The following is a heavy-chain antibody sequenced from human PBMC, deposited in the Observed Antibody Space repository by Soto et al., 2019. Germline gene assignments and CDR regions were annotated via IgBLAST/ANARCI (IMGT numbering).Heavy chain of an antibody. CDR1: GFTFSSYA. CDR3: AYDLTLVTSRSI. D-gene: IGHD4-17*01. Sequence: EVQLLESGGGLVQPGGSLRLSCAASGFTFSSYAMSWVRQAPGKGLEWVSAISGSGGSTYYADSVKGRFTISRDNSKNTLYLQMNSLRAEDTAVYYCAYDLTLVTSRSIWGQGTMVTVSS. CDR2: ISGSGGST. J-gene: IGHJ3*02. V-gene: IGHV3-23*01.